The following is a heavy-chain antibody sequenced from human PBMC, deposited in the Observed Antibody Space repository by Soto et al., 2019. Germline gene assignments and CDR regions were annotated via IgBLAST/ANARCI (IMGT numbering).Heavy chain of an antibody. CDR3: ARPIAAAGGLDY. Sequence: QVQLVESGGGVVQPGRSLRLSCAASGFTFSSYGMHWVRQAPGKGLEWVAVIWYDGSNKYYADSVKGRFTISRDNSKNTLYLQMNSLRAEDTAVYYCARPIAAAGGLDYWGQGTLVTVSS. CDR2: IWYDGSNK. CDR1: GFTFSSYG. J-gene: IGHJ4*02. V-gene: IGHV3-33*01. D-gene: IGHD6-13*01.